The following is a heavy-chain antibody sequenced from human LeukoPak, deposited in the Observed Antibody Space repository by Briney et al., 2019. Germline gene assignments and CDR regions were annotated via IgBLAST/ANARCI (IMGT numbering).Heavy chain of an antibody. Sequence: PSQTLSLTCTVSGGSISSGGYYWSWIRQHPGKGLEWIGYIYYSGSTCYNPSLKSRVTISVDTSKNQFSLKLSSVTAADTAVYYCAGSVGHRNYYGSGRSTYFDPWGQGTLVTVSS. CDR2: IYYSGST. D-gene: IGHD3-10*01. V-gene: IGHV4-31*03. CDR3: AGSVGHRNYYGSGRSTYFDP. J-gene: IGHJ5*02. CDR1: GGSISSGGYY.